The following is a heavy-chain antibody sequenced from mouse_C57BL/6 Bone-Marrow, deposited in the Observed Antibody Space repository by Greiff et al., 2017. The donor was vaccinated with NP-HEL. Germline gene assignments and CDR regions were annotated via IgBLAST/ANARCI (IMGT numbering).Heavy chain of an antibody. V-gene: IGHV5-4*01. Sequence: EVKLVESGGGLVKPGGSLKLSCAASGFTFSSYAMSWVRQTPEKRLEWVATISDGGSYTYYPDNVKGRFTISRDNAKNNLYLQMSHLKSEDTAMYYCARDGGGYWYFDVWGTGTTVTVSS. J-gene: IGHJ1*03. CDR2: ISDGGSYT. CDR3: ARDGGGYWYFDV. D-gene: IGHD1-1*02. CDR1: GFTFSSYA.